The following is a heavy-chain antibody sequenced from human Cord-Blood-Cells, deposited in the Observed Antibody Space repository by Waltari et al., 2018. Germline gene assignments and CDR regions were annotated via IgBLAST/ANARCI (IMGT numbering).Heavy chain of an antibody. Sequence: QVQLVESGGGVVQPGRSLRLSCAASGFTFSSYAMHWVRQAPGKGLGWVAVISYDGSNKYYADSVKGRFTISRDNSKNTLYLQMNSLRAEDTAVYYCARDGPYYYGSGSYYDDAFDIWGQGTMVTVSS. V-gene: IGHV3-30*04. CDR3: ARDGPYYYGSGSYYDDAFDI. D-gene: IGHD3-10*01. CDR1: GFTFSSYA. CDR2: ISYDGSNK. J-gene: IGHJ3*02.